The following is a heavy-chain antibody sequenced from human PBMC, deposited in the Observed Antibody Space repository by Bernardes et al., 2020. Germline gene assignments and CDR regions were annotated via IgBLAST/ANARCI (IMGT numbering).Heavy chain of an antibody. CDR2: IYYTGST. V-gene: IGHV4-39*01. CDR3: ARQAGDGYLDDAFDI. J-gene: IGHJ3*02. D-gene: IGHD5-12*01. CDR1: GGSISSKNYF. Sequence: SETLSLTCTVSGGSISSKNYFWGWIRQPPGKGLEWIGSIYYTGSTYYNPSLKSRVTMSVDTSKNQFSLKLTSVTAADTAVYYCARQAGDGYLDDAFDIWGQGTMVTVSS.